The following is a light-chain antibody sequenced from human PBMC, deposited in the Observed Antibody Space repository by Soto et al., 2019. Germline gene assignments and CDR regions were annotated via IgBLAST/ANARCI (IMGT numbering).Light chain of an antibody. J-gene: IGKJ4*01. CDR1: QTVLYSSNNKNY. V-gene: IGKV4-1*01. CDR3: QQYYSTPLT. Sequence: DIVMTQSPDSLAVSLGERATINCKSSQTVLYSSNNKNYLAWYQQKPGQPPKLLIYWASIRQSGVPDRFSGSGSRTDFTLTISSLQAEDVGVYYCQQYYSTPLTFGGGTKVEL. CDR2: WAS.